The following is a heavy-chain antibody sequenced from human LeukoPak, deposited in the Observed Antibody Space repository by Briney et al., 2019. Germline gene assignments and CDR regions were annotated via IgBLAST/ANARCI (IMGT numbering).Heavy chain of an antibody. CDR1: GGSISSYY. J-gene: IGHJ4*02. Sequence: SQTLSLTCTVSGGSISSYYWSWIRQPPGKGLEWIGYIYHSGSTNYNPSLKSRVTISVDTSKNQFSLKLSSVTAADTAVYYCARQEYSSSFFMYYWGQGTLVTVSS. CDR2: IYHSGST. V-gene: IGHV4-59*01. D-gene: IGHD6-6*01. CDR3: ARQEYSSSFFMYY.